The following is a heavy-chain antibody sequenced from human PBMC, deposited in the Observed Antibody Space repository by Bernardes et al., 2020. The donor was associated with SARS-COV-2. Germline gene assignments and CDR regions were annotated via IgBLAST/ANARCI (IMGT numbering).Heavy chain of an antibody. CDR1: GYSFSAHY. J-gene: IGHJ6*02. V-gene: IGHV1-2*02. CDR3: AGVGRDLYFYSGDEV. Sequence: VSCKASGYSFSAHYMHWVRQAPGQGLEWMGWFNPNSGGANYARKFQGSVTMTSDTSISTAFMELRRLTSDDTAVYYCAGVGRDLYFYSGDEVWGQGTTLTVSS. CDR2: FNPNSGGA. D-gene: IGHD1-26*01.